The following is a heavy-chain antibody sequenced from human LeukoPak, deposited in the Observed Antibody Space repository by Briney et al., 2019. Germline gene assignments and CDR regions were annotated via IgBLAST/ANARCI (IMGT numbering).Heavy chain of an antibody. CDR3: ASEDLFGEDAFDI. CDR1: GYTVTGYY. CDR2: INPNSGGT. V-gene: IGHV1-2*02. J-gene: IGHJ3*02. D-gene: IGHD3-10*01. Sequence: ASVKVSCKASGYTVTGYYMHWVRQAPGQGLEWMGWINPNSGGTNYAQKFQGRVTMTRDTSISTAYMELSRLRSDDTAVYYCASEDLFGEDAFDIWGQGTMVTVSS.